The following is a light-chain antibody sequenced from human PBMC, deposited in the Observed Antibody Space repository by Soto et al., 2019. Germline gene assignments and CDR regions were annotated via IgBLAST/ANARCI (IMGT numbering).Light chain of an antibody. V-gene: IGLV1-44*01. CDR3: AAWDDSLNGRV. CDR2: TNN. CDR1: SSNIGSNT. J-gene: IGLJ3*02. Sequence: QSVLTQPPSASGTPGQRLTISCSGSSSNIGSNTVNWYQQLPVTAPKLLIYTNNQRPSGVPDRFSASKSGTSASLAISGLQSEDEADYYCAAWDDSLNGRVFGGGTKLTVL.